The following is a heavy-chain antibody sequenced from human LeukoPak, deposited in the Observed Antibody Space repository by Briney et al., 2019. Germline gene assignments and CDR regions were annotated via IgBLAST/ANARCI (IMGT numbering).Heavy chain of an antibody. CDR2: INPNSGGT. V-gene: IGHV1-2*02. J-gene: IGHJ6*03. Sequence: GASVKVSCKASGYTFTGYYMHWVRQAPGQGLEWMGWINPNSGGTNYAQKFQGRVTMTRDTSISTAYMELSRLRSEDTAVYYCARSFPGSSWYYYYYYMDVWGKGTTVTVSS. CDR3: ARSFPGSSWYYYYYYMDV. CDR1: GYTFTGYY. D-gene: IGHD6-13*01.